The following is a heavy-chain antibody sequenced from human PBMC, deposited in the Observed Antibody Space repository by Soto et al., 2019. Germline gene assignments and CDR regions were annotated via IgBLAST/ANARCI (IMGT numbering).Heavy chain of an antibody. CDR2: MNPNSGNT. V-gene: IGHV1-8*01. CDR3: ARFITNPYYYYMDV. J-gene: IGHJ6*03. Sequence: QVQLVQSGAEVKKPGASVKVSCKASGYTFTSYDINWVRQATGQGLEWMGWMNPNSGNTGYAQKFQGRVTMTRNTSISTAYMELSSLISEDTAVYYCARFITNPYYYYMDVWGKGTTVTVSS. CDR1: GYTFTSYD. D-gene: IGHD3-3*01.